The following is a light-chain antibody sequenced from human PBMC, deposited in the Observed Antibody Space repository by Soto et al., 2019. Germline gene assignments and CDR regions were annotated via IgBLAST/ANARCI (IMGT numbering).Light chain of an antibody. J-gene: IGKJ4*01. CDR1: QGINSY. CDR3: QQSYSTPLT. V-gene: IGKV1-9*01. CDR2: TAS. Sequence: DIQLTQSPSFLSASVGDRVTVTCRASQGINSYLAWYQQKPGKAPKLLIYTASTLQSGVPSRFSGSGSGTEFTLTITSLQPEDFATYYCQQSYSTPLTFGGGTKVDIK.